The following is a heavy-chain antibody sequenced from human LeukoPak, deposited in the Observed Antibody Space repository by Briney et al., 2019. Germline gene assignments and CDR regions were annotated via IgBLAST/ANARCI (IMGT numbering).Heavy chain of an antibody. D-gene: IGHD2-8*01. V-gene: IGHV3-48*04. CDR1: GFTFSSYS. CDR3: ARDDNEYYFDY. J-gene: IGHJ4*02. Sequence: GGSLRLSCAASGFTFSSYSMNWVRQAPGKGLGWVSYISSSSSTIYYADSVKGRFTISRDNAKNSLYLQMNSLRAEDTAVYYCARDDNEYYFDYWGQGTLVTVSS. CDR2: ISSSSSTI.